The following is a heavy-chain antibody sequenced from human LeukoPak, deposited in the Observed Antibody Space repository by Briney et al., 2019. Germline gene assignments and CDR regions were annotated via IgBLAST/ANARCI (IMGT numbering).Heavy chain of an antibody. CDR1: GFNFGDYA. D-gene: IGHD2/OR15-2a*01. CDR2: IRSKGYGGAT. V-gene: IGHV3-49*04. J-gene: IGHJ4*02. Sequence: GGSLRLSCTASGFNFGDYAINWVRQAPGKGLEWVGFIRSKGYGGATQYAASVKGRFSISRDESKSIAYLQMNSLKTEDTAIYYCTRVNDAYLIWGPAAADSWGQGTLVTVSS. CDR3: TRVNDAYLIWGPAAADS.